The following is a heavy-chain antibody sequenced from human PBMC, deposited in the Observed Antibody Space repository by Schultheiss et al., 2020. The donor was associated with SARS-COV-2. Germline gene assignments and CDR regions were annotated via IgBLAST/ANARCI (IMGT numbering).Heavy chain of an antibody. D-gene: IGHD3-3*01. CDR1: GLTVSSNY. J-gene: IGHJ4*02. V-gene: IGHV3-30*18. CDR3: AKDHGSYDFWSGYFDIQ. Sequence: GGSLRLSCAASGLTVSSNYMSWVRQAPGKGLEWVAVISYDGSNKYYADSVKGRFTISRDNSKNTLYLQMNSLRAEDTAVYYCAKDHGSYDFWSGYFDIQWGQGTLVTVS. CDR2: ISYDGSNK.